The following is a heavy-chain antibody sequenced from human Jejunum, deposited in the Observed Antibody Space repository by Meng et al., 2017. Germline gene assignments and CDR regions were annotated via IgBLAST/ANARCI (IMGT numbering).Heavy chain of an antibody. Sequence: QLQLQESGPGTVKPSETLSLTCTVSGDSISSSSYYWGWIRQPPGKGLEWIGSMYYSGGTYYNPSLKSRVTISVDKSKNQFSLKLNSVTAADTAVYYCARVDSSASFDYWGQGTLVTVSS. J-gene: IGHJ4*02. D-gene: IGHD6-6*01. CDR2: MYYSGGT. CDR3: ARVDSSASFDY. CDR1: GDSISSSSYY. V-gene: IGHV4-39*07.